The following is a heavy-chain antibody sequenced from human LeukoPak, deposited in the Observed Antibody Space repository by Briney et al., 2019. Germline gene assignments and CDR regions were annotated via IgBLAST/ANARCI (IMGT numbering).Heavy chain of an antibody. CDR3: TTLQAGYFDL. J-gene: IGHJ4*02. V-gene: IGHV5-51*01. CDR2: IYPDDSET. CDR1: GYSFTDYW. Sequence: GESLQISCKDSGYSFTDYWIAWVRQMPGKGLEWMGAIYPDDSETRYSPSFEGQVTISVDKSIRTIYLYWSGLKASDTAMYYCTTLQAGYFDLWGQGTLVTVSS.